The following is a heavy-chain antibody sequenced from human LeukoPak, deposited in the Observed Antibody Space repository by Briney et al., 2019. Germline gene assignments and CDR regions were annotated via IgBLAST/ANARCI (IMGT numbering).Heavy chain of an antibody. V-gene: IGHV3-21*01. CDR3: ARTMYSSGWYAFDY. CDR1: GFTFSSYS. Sequence: GGSLRLSCAASGFTFSSYSMNWVRQAPGKGLGWVSSISSSSSYIYYADSVKGRFTISRDNAKNSLYLQMNSLRAEDTAVYYCARTMYSSGWYAFDYWGQGTLVTVSS. CDR2: ISSSSSYI. D-gene: IGHD6-19*01. J-gene: IGHJ4*02.